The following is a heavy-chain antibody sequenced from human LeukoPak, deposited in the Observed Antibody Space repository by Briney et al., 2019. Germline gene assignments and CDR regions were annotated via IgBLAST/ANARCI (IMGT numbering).Heavy chain of an antibody. J-gene: IGHJ4*02. D-gene: IGHD3-10*01. V-gene: IGHV1-18*01. CDR3: ARDQSFGAGSYQDY. CDR2: ISGYNGNT. CDR1: GYTFTTYG. Sequence: ASVKVSCKASGYTFTTYGISWVRQAPGQGLEWMGWISGYNGNTNYAQKLQGRVTLTTDTSTSTAYVELRSLRSDDTAVFYCARDQSFGAGSYQDYWGQGTLVTVSS.